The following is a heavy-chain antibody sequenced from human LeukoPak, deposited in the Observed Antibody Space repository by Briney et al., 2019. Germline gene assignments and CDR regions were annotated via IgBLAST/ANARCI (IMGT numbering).Heavy chain of an antibody. V-gene: IGHV3-53*01. J-gene: IGHJ4*02. Sequence: PGGSLRLSCAASGFTVSSNYMSWVRQAPGKGLEWVSVIYSGGSTFHADSVKGRFTISRDNSKSTVSLQMNSLRAEDTAVYYCARPYYYGSGSYYPLDYWGQGTLVTVSS. CDR1: GFTVSSNY. CDR2: IYSGGST. D-gene: IGHD3-10*01. CDR3: ARPYYYGSGSYYPLDY.